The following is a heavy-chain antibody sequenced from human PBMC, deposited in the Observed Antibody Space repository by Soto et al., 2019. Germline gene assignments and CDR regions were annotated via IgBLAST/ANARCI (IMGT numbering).Heavy chain of an antibody. J-gene: IGHJ6*02. CDR2: TYYRSKWYN. D-gene: IGHD3-3*01. CDR1: GDSVSSNSAA. V-gene: IGHV6-1*01. CDR3: ARSFFLEWPYGMDV. Sequence: PSQTLSLTFAISGDSVSSNSAAWNWIRQSPSRGLEWLGRTYYRSKWYNDYAVSGKSRITINPDTSKSQFSLQLNSVTPEDTAVYYCARSFFLEWPYGMDVWGQGTTVTVSS.